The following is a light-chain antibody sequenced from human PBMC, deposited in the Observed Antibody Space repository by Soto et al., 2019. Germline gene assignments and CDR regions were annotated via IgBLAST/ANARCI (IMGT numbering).Light chain of an antibody. J-gene: IGKJ1*01. CDR2: SAS. Sequence: EIVLTQSPGTLSLSPGERATLSCRASQSVSSSHLAWYQQKPGQAPRLLIYSASSRATGIPDRFSGSGSGTDFTLTISRLEPEDFAVYYCQRYGGFGQGTKV. V-gene: IGKV3-20*01. CDR3: QRYGG. CDR1: QSVSSSH.